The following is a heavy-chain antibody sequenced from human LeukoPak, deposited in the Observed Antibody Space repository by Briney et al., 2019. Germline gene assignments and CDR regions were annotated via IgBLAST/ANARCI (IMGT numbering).Heavy chain of an antibody. CDR3: ARGSNPRGAFDI. V-gene: IGHV4-34*01. Sequence: KASETLSLTCAVYGGSFSGYYWRWIRQPPGKGLEWIGEINHSGSTNYNPSLKSRVTISVDTSKNQFSLRLSSVTAADTAVYYCARGSNPRGAFDIWGQGTMVTVSS. J-gene: IGHJ3*02. CDR1: GGSFSGYY. CDR2: INHSGST.